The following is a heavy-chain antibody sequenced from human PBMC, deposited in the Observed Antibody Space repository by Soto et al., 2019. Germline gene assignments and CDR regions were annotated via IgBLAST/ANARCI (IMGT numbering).Heavy chain of an antibody. V-gene: IGHV4-30-2*01. CDR1: GGSISSGGYS. CDR3: ARDSLTGNYFDP. J-gene: IGHJ5*02. D-gene: IGHD1-7*01. Sequence: SETLSLTCAVSGGSISSGGYSWNWIRQPPGKGLEWIGYIYHSGSTLYNPSLKSRVTISIDKSKNQFSLRLSSVSAADTAVYYCARDSLTGNYFDPWGQGTLVTVS. CDR2: IYHSGST.